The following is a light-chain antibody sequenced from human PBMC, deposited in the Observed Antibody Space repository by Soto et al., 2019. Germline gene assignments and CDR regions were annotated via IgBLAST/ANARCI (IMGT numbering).Light chain of an antibody. CDR2: GAS. J-gene: IGKJ1*01. CDR3: HQYGDSPT. Sequence: EIVLTQSPGTLSLSPGERATLSCKASQSVVSDYLAWYQQKPGQAPRLLMYGASTRATGIPDRFSGSASGTDFTLTISRLEPEDCAVYYCHQYGDSPTFGQGTKVDI. V-gene: IGKV3-20*01. CDR1: QSVVSDY.